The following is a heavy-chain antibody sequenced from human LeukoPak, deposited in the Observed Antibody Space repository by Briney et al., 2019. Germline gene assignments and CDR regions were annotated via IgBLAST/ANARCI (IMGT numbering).Heavy chain of an antibody. D-gene: IGHD6-19*01. Sequence: SETLSLTCTDSCSSISSSSYYWGWMRQPPGKGLEWIGSIYYSGSTYSNPSLKSRVTISVDTSKNQFSLTLSSVTAADTAVYYCARVLSGWYLYYDYMDFWGKGTTVTISS. CDR1: CSSISSSSYY. CDR2: IYYSGST. J-gene: IGHJ6*03. V-gene: IGHV4-39*01. CDR3: ARVLSGWYLYYDYMDF.